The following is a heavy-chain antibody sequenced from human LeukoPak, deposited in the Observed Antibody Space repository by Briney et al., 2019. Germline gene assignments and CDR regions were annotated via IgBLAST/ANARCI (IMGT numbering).Heavy chain of an antibody. Sequence: AAVKVSCKASGYTFTGYGISWVRQAPEQGLEWMGWISAYNGNTNYAQKLQGRVTMTTDTSTSTAYMELRSLRSDDTAVYYCARLRVGAPHWFFDYWGQGTLVTVSS. J-gene: IGHJ4*02. CDR3: ARLRVGAPHWFFDY. CDR1: GYTFTGYG. V-gene: IGHV1-18*01. CDR2: ISAYNGNT. D-gene: IGHD1-26*01.